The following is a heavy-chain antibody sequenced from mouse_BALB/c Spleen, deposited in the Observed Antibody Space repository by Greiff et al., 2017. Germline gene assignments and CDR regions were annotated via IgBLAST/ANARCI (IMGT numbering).Heavy chain of an antibody. J-gene: IGHJ2*01. CDR1: GYTFTSYW. CDR2: IDPSDSYT. D-gene: IGHD1-1*01. CDR3: ARRNYGYFDY. Sequence: VQLQQPGAELVKPGASVKLSCKASGYTFTSYWMHWVKQRPGQGLEWIGEIDPSDSYTNYNQKFKGKATLTVDKSSSTAYMQLSSLTSEDSAVYYCARRNYGYFDYWGQGTTLTVSS. V-gene: IGHV1-69*02.